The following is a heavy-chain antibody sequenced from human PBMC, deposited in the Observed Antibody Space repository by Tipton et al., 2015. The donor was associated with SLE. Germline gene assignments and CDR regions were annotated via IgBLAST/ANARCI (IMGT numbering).Heavy chain of an antibody. J-gene: IGHJ4*02. CDR3: ARVGGYSGYGIDY. V-gene: IGHV4-4*09. CDR1: GGSISPYY. D-gene: IGHD5-12*01. CDR2: IYTSGST. Sequence: TLSLTCTVSGGSISPYYWSWIRQPPGKGLEWIGYIYTSGSTNYNPSLRSRVTISVDTSKKQFSLNLSSVTAADTAMYYCARVGGYSGYGIDYWGQGTLVIVSS.